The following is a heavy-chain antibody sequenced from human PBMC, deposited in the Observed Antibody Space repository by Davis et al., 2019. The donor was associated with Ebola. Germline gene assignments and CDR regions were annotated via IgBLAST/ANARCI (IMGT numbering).Heavy chain of an antibody. CDR1: GGSISSGGYS. CDR2: IYHSGST. V-gene: IGHV4-30-2*01. J-gene: IGHJ3*02. CDR3: ARESPAARGYGAFDI. Sequence: SETLSLTCAVSGGSISSGGYSWSWIRQPPGKGLEWIGYIYHSGSTYYNPSLKSRVTISVDRSKNQFSLKLSSVTAADTAVYYCARESPAARGYGAFDIWGQGTMVTVFS. D-gene: IGHD3-16*01.